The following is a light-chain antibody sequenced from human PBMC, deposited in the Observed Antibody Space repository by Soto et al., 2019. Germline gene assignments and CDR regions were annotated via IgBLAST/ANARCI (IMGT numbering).Light chain of an antibody. CDR2: DVT. CDR3: SSYTSSSTLVV. CDR1: SSDVGAYDF. V-gene: IGLV2-14*01. J-gene: IGLJ2*01. Sequence: QSALTQPASVSGSPGQSLTISCTGTSSDVGAYDFVSWYQQHPGKAPKLLSYDVTNRPSGVSIRFSGSKSGNTASLTISGLQAEDEADYYCSSYTSSSTLVVFGGGTKVTFL.